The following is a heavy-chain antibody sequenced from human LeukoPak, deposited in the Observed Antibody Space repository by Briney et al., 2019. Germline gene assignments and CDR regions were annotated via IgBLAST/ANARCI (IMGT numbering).Heavy chain of an antibody. CDR2: IKSKTDGGTT. Sequence: GGSLRLSCAASGFTFSSYWMSWVRQAPGKGLEWVGRIKSKTDGGTTDYAAPVKGRFTISRDDSKNTLFLQMNSLKTEDTAVYYCTTYDFWSGPPDYWGQGTLVTVSS. J-gene: IGHJ4*02. V-gene: IGHV3-15*01. CDR1: GFTFSSYW. D-gene: IGHD3-3*01. CDR3: TTYDFWSGPPDY.